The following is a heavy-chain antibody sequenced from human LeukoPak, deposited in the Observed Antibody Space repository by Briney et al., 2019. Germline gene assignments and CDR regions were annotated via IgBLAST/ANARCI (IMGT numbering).Heavy chain of an antibody. V-gene: IGHV3-30-3*01. CDR1: GFTFSSYA. CDR3: ARVDNCSSTSCFRPGGGYFDY. D-gene: IGHD2-2*01. CDR2: ISYDGSNK. Sequence: GGSLRLSCAASGFTFSSYAMHWVRQDPGKGLEWVAVISYDGSNKYYADSVKGRFTISRDNSKNTLYLQMNSLRAEDTAVYYCARVDNCSSTSCFRPGGGYFDYWGQGALVTVSS. J-gene: IGHJ4*02.